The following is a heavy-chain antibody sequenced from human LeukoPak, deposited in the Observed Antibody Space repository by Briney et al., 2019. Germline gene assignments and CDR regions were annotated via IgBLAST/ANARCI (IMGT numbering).Heavy chain of an antibody. CDR2: VGASGGNT. J-gene: IGHJ4*02. CDR3: AKAGQPRSIAVAGKDFFDL. CDR1: GFTFSSCA. Sequence: GGSLTHLCAPSGFTFSSCAVSWVRQAPGKALEWVSAVGASGGNTYYADSAKGRLTICRHNYKTTLYLQMVCLRAEDTAVYYCAKAGQPRSIAVAGKDFFDLWAEGPVVSVFS. V-gene: IGHV3-23*01. D-gene: IGHD6-19*01.